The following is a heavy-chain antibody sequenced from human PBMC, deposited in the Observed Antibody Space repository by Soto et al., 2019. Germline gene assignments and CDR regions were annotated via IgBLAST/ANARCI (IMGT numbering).Heavy chain of an antibody. CDR3: ARGRGYYDILTGYYYRRNYYGMDV. J-gene: IGHJ6*02. Sequence: PSETLSLTCAVYGGSFSGYYWSWIRQPPGKGLEWIGEINHSGSTNYNPSLKSRVTISVDTSKNQFSLKLSSVIAADTAVYYCARGRGYYDILTGYYYRRNYYGMDVWGQGTTVTVSS. D-gene: IGHD3-9*01. V-gene: IGHV4-34*01. CDR2: INHSGST. CDR1: GGSFSGYY.